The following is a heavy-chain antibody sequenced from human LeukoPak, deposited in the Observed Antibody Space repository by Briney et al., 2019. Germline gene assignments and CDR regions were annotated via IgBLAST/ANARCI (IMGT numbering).Heavy chain of an antibody. CDR2: ISYSGGT. J-gene: IGHJ4*02. CDR1: GGSISSSSYY. D-gene: IGHD6-25*01. Sequence: SETLSLTCTVSGGSISSSSYYWGWIRQPPGKGLEWIGVISYSGGTYYNPSLKSRVTISVDTSKSHFSLKLSSVTAADTAIYYCARLDKGIKAAHFDYWGQGTLVTVSS. CDR3: ARLDKGIKAAHFDY. V-gene: IGHV4-39*01.